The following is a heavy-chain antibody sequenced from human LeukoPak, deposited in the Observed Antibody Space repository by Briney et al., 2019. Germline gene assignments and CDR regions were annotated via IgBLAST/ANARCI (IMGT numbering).Heavy chain of an antibody. V-gene: IGHV1-46*01. CDR3: ARDSTPSGNSSGPRWVCGAFDI. CDR2: INPSGGST. Sequence: GASVKVSCKASGYTFTSYYMHWVRQAPGQGLEWMGIINPSGGSTSYAQKFQGRVTMTRDTSTSTVYMELSSLRSEDTAVYYCARDSTPSGNSSGPRWVCGAFDIWDQGTMVTVSS. J-gene: IGHJ3*02. D-gene: IGHD3-22*01. CDR1: GYTFTSYY.